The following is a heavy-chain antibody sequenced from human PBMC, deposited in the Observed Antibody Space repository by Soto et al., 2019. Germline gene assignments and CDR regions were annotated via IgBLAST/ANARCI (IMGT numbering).Heavy chain of an antibody. D-gene: IGHD6-13*01. CDR3: ARDKQGRIAADAFDI. Sequence: ASVKVSCKASGYTFTSYAMHWVRQAPGQRLEWMGWINAGNGNTKYSQKFQGRVTITRDTSASTAYMELRSLRSDDTAVYYCARDKQGRIAADAFDIWGQGTMVTVSS. CDR1: GYTFTSYA. J-gene: IGHJ3*02. V-gene: IGHV1-3*01. CDR2: INAGNGNT.